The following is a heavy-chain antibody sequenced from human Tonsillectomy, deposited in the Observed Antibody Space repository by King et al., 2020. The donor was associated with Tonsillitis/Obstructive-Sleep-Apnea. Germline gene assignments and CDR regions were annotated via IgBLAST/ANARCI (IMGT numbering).Heavy chain of an antibody. CDR3: ATSEALKYCSGGSCYPNWFDP. D-gene: IGHD2-15*01. Sequence: QLVQSGAEVKKPGSSVKVSCKASGGTFSSYAISWVRQAPGQGLEWMGGIIPIFGTANYAQKFQGRVTITADESTSTAYMELSSLRSEDTAVYYCATSEALKYCSGGSCYPNWFDPWGQGTLVTVSS. J-gene: IGHJ5*02. CDR2: IIPIFGTA. V-gene: IGHV1-69*01. CDR1: GGTFSSYA.